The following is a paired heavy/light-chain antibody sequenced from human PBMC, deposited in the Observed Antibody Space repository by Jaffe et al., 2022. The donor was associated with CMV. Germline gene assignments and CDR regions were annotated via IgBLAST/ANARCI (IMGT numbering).Light chain of an antibody. J-gene: IGKJ4*01. CDR1: QSISSY. V-gene: IGKV1-39*01. Sequence: DIQMTQSPSSLSASVGDRVTITCRASQSISSYLNWYQQKPGKAPKLLIYAASSLQSGVPSRFSGSGSGTDFTLTISSLQPEDFATYYCQQSYSTPQGLTFGGGTKVEIK. CDR2: AAS. CDR3: QQSYSTPQGLT.
Heavy chain of an antibody. D-gene: IGHD3-9*01. CDR1: GFTVSSNY. CDR2: IYSGGST. Sequence: EVQLVESGGGLIQPGGSLRLSCAASGFTVSSNYMSWVRQAPGKGLEWVSVIYSGGSTYYADSVKGRFTISRDNSKNTLYLQMNSLRAEDTAVYYCATWGYYDILTGYSNYYGMDVWGQGTTVTVSS. CDR3: ATWGYYDILTGYSNYYGMDV. V-gene: IGHV3-53*01. J-gene: IGHJ6*02.